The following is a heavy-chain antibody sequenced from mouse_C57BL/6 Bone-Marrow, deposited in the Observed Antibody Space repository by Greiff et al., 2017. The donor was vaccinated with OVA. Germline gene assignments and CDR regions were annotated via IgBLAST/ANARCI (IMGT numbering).Heavy chain of an antibody. Sequence: VQLQQPGAELVRPGSSVKLSCKASGYTFTSYWMHWVKQRPIQGLEWIGNIDPSDSETHYNQKFKDKATLTVDKSSSTAYMQLSSLTSEDSAVYYCARYGSSYGYYAMDYWGQGTSVTVSS. CDR1: GYTFTSYW. CDR3: ARYGSSYGYYAMDY. V-gene: IGHV1-52*01. CDR2: IDPSDSET. J-gene: IGHJ4*01. D-gene: IGHD1-1*01.